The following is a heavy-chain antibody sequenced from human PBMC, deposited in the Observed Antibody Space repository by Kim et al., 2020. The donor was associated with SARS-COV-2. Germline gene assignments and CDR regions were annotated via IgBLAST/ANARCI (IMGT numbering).Heavy chain of an antibody. J-gene: IGHJ4*02. Sequence: YADSVKGRFTISRDNSKNTLYLQMNSLRAEDTAVYYCASLYYDILTGYAYWGQGTLVTVSS. CDR3: ASLYYDILTGYAY. V-gene: IGHV3-30*01. D-gene: IGHD3-9*01.